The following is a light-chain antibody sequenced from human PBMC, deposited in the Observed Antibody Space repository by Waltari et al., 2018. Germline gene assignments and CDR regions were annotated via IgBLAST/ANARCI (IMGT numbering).Light chain of an antibody. Sequence: DIQLTQSPSILSASVGDRVTITCRASQGISNYFAWYQQKPGKVPKLLIYDVSTLQSGAPSRFSGSGSGTEFTLTISSLQPEDLATYYCQHLHNYPLTFGGGTKVEIK. CDR3: QHLHNYPLT. J-gene: IGKJ4*01. V-gene: IGKV1-9*01. CDR2: DVS. CDR1: QGISNY.